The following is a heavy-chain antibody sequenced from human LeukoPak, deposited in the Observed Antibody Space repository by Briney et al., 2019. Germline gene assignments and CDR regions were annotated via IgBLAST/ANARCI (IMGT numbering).Heavy chain of an antibody. J-gene: IGHJ4*02. Sequence: PGRSLRLSCAASGFTFSNYGMHWVRQAPGKGLEWVAVISYDGSNKYYADSVKGRFTFSRDNSKNTLYLQMNSLRAEDTAVYYCARKSGSYPDYWGQGTLVTVSS. CDR3: ARKSGSYPDY. V-gene: IGHV3-30*03. CDR1: GFTFSNYG. CDR2: ISYDGSNK. D-gene: IGHD1-26*01.